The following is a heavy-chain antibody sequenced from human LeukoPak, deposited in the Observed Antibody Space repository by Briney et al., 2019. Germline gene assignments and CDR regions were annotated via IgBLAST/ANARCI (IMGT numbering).Heavy chain of an antibody. CDR2: ISSSSSYI. CDR3: ARDPTDLYYDY. V-gene: IGHV3-21*01. D-gene: IGHD3-16*01. Sequence: GGSLRLSCAASGFTFSSYGTHWVRQAPGKGLEWVSSISSSSSYIYYADSVKGRFTISRDNAKNSLYLQMNSLRAEDTAVYYCARDPTDLYYDYWGQGTLVTVSS. CDR1: GFTFSSYG. J-gene: IGHJ4*02.